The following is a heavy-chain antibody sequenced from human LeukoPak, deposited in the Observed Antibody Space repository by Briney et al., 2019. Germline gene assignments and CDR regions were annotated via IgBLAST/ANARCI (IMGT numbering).Heavy chain of an antibody. D-gene: IGHD3-3*01. Sequence: PSETLSLTCTVSSGSIRSYYWSWIRQTPGRGLEYIGYIYYSGRTNYNPSLKSRVTMSVDTSKNQFSLKLSSVTAADTAVYYCARESYDFWSGPHHDYWGQGTLVTVSS. CDR1: SGSIRSYY. CDR3: ARESYDFWSGPHHDY. V-gene: IGHV4-59*12. CDR2: IYYSGRT. J-gene: IGHJ4*02.